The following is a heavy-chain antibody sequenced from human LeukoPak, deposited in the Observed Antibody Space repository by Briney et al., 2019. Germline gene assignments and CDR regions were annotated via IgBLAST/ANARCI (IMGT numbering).Heavy chain of an antibody. J-gene: IGHJ4*02. V-gene: IGHV4-59*01. CDR2: IYYSGST. Sequence: PSETLSLTCTVSGGSISSYYWSWIRQPPGKGLEWIGYIYYSGSTNYNPSLKSRVTISVDTPKNQFSLKLSSVTAADTAVYYCARVGYGDYFDYWGQGTLVTVSS. CDR1: GGSISSYY. CDR3: ARVGYGDYFDY. D-gene: IGHD4-17*01.